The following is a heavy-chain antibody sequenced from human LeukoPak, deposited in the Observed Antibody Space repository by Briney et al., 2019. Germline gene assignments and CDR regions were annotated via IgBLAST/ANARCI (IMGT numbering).Heavy chain of an antibody. J-gene: IGHJ4*02. CDR3: AKESRMARTYTGAVIPFFDY. CDR1: GFTFSRYD. V-gene: IGHV3-30*18. CDR2: ISNDGNNP. Sequence: GGSLRLSCVASGFTFSRYDMHWVRQAPGKGLEWVAVISNDGNNPFYADSVKGRFTISRDNSKSTVFLEMNSLRGDDTALYYCAKESRMARTYTGAVIPFFDYWGQGTLVTVSS. D-gene: IGHD3-10*01.